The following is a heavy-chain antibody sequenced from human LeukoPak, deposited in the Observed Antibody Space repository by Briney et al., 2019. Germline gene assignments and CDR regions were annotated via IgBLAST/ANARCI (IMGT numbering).Heavy chain of an antibody. CDR3: ARSPWFGDLLYGVDY. V-gene: IGHV5-51*04. CDR2: IYPGDSDS. J-gene: IGHJ4*02. Sequence: GESLKISCKGSGYSFINYWIGWVRQMPGKGLEWMGVIYPGDSDSRYSPSFQGQVTISADRPINTAYLQWSSLKASDTAMYYCARSPWFGDLLYGVDYWGQGTLVTVSS. D-gene: IGHD3-10*01. CDR1: GYSFINYW.